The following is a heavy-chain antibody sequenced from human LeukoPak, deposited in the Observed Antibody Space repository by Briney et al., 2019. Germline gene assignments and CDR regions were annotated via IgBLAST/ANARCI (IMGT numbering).Heavy chain of an antibody. CDR1: TFTSSDDY. Sequence: GGSLRLSCTASTFTSSDDYMGWVRQAPGKGPEWVSSISPGSSYKFFADSVEGRFTISRDDAKNSVYLQMNNLRVDDTAVYYCATERLGIFEFWGQGSLVTVSS. V-gene: IGHV3-11*05. CDR2: ISPGSSYK. D-gene: IGHD3-3*01. J-gene: IGHJ4*02. CDR3: ATERLGIFEF.